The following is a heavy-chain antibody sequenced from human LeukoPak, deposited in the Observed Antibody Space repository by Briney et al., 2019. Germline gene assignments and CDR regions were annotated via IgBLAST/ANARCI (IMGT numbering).Heavy chain of an antibody. Sequence: GGSLRLSCAASGFTFSSYGMHWVRQAPGKGLEWVAVIWYDGSNKYYADSVKGRFTISRDNSKNTLYLQMNSLRAEDTAVYYCARGVAGGPIVVVPAAFDYWGQGTLVTVSS. CDR3: ARGVAGGPIVVVPAAFDY. V-gene: IGHV3-33*01. CDR2: IWYDGSNK. J-gene: IGHJ4*02. CDR1: GFTFSSYG. D-gene: IGHD2-2*01.